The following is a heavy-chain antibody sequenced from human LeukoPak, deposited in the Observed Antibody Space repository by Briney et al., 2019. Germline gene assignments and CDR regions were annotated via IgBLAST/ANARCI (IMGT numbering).Heavy chain of an antibody. CDR2: IIPIFGTA. CDR3: ARSPTELGTHSIFDY. J-gene: IGHJ4*02. D-gene: IGHD7-27*01. CDR1: GGTFSSYA. Sequence: SVKVSCKASGGTFSSYAISWVRQAPGQGLEWMGGIIPIFGTANYAQKFQGRVTITADESTSTAYMELSSLRSEDTAVYYCARSPTELGTHSIFDYWGQGTLVTVSS. V-gene: IGHV1-69*13.